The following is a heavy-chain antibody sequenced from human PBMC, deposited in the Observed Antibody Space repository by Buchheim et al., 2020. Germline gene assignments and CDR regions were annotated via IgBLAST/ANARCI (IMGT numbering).Heavy chain of an antibody. CDR1: GGSISSSSYH. J-gene: IGHJ4*02. V-gene: IGHV4-39*01. Sequence: QLQLQESGPGLVKPSETLSLTCTVSGGSISSSSYHWGWIRQPPGKGLEWIGSVSYSGSTYYNPSLKSRVTISVDTSKNQFSLRLSSVTAADTDVYDCARWMEWLLGAFDYWGQGTL. CDR2: VSYSGST. CDR3: ARWMEWLLGAFDY. D-gene: IGHD3-3*01.